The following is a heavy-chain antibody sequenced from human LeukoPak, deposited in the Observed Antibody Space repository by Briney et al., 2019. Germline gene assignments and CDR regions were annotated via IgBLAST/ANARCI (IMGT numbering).Heavy chain of an antibody. J-gene: IGHJ6*03. Sequence: GSLRLSCAASGFTFSNYWMHWVRQVPGKGLVWVSRINDDGSATFYADSVKGRFTIPRDNAKNTLFLQMNSLRAEDTAVDYCARSSGWYHRGPDYYYYYMDVWGKGTTVTVS. CDR3: ARSSGWYHRGPDYYYYYMDV. D-gene: IGHD6-19*01. CDR2: INDDGSAT. CDR1: GFTFSNYW. V-gene: IGHV3-74*01.